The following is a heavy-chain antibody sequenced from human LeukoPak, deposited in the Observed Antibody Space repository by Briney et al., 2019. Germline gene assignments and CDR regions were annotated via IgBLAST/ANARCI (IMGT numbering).Heavy chain of an antibody. CDR3: ARVYTAVAMNWFDP. V-gene: IGHV1-18*01. CDR1: GYTFTSYD. CDR2: ISAYNGNT. D-gene: IGHD6-19*01. Sequence: GASVKVSCKASGYTFTSYDINWVRQAPGQGLEWMGWISAYNGNTNYAQKLQGRVTMTTDTSTSTAYVELRSLRSDDTAVYYCARVYTAVAMNWFDPWGQGTLVTVSS. J-gene: IGHJ5*02.